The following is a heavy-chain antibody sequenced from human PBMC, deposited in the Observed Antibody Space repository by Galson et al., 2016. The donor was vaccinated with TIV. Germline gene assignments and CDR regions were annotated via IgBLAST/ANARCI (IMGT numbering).Heavy chain of an antibody. J-gene: IGHJ4*02. CDR3: AREVTCGGACYYFDF. CDR2: INWNGAST. V-gene: IGHV3-20*01. D-gene: IGHD2-21*02. CDR1: GFTFDDYD. Sequence: SLRLSCAASGFTFDDYDFSWVRQAPGKGLEWVSSINWNGASTGHADSVKGRFTIPRDNAKNSLYLQMNDLRVEDTAFYHCAREVTCGGACYYFDFWGQGTLVTVPS.